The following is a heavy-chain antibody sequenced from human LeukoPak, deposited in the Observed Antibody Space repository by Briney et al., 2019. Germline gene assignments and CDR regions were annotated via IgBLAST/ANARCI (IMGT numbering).Heavy chain of an antibody. Sequence: PGGSLRLSCAASGFTFSSYGMSWVRQAPGKGLEWVSAISGSGGSTYYADSVKGRFTISRDNSKNTLYLQMNSLRAEDTAVYYCAKDLDIAAAGTLRKEWGSWGQGTLVTVSS. CDR3: AKDLDIAAAGTLRKEWGS. CDR2: ISGSGGST. CDR1: GFTFSSYG. J-gene: IGHJ5*02. D-gene: IGHD6-13*01. V-gene: IGHV3-23*01.